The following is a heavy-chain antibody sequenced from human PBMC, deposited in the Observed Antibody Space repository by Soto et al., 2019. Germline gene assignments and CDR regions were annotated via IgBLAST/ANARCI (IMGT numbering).Heavy chain of an antibody. CDR1: GFTFGDYA. Sequence: GGSLRLSCTASGFTFGDYAMNWLRQAPGKGLEWVGFIRSKTYGGTTEFAASVKGRFSISRDDSKSIAHLQMNSLKTEDTAVYYCTRTGIAEARENFDSWGQGTRVTVSS. J-gene: IGHJ4*02. CDR3: TRTGIAEARENFDS. V-gene: IGHV3-49*03. CDR2: IRSKTYGGTT. D-gene: IGHD6-13*01.